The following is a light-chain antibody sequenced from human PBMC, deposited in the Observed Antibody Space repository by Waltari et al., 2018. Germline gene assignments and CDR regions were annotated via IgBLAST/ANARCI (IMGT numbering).Light chain of an antibody. J-gene: IGLJ1*01. CDR1: SGDVGVYNY. Sequence: QSALTQPPSASGSPGQSVTISCTGTSGDVGVYNYVSWYQQHPGKAPKLMIYEVNKRPAGVPDRCSGSKSGNTASLAVSGLQAGDEADYYCSSYAGTTSVFGTGTKVTVL. V-gene: IGLV2-8*01. CDR3: SSYAGTTSV. CDR2: EVN.